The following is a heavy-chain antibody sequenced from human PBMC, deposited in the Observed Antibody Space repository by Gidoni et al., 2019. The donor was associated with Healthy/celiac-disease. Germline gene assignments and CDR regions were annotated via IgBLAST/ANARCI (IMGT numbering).Heavy chain of an antibody. CDR1: GGSISSSSYY. CDR3: ARHPAYIAVAHYGMDV. V-gene: IGHV4-39*01. J-gene: IGHJ6*02. Sequence: LQLQESGPGLVKPSETLSLTCTVSGGSISSSSYYWGWIRQPPGKGLEWIGSIYYSGSTYYNPSLKSRVTISVDTSKNQFSLKLSSVTAADTAVYYCARHPAYIAVAHYGMDVWGQGTTVTVSS. CDR2: IYYSGST. D-gene: IGHD6-19*01.